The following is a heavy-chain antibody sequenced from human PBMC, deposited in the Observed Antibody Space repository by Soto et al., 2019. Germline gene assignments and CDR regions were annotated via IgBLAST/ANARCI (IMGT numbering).Heavy chain of an antibody. CDR2: ISADGETT. Sequence: EVQVLESGGGLLQPGGSLRLPCVASGFTFNAHPWPWVRQGPGMGLEWTSSISADGETTYYADSVKGRFTVSRDNSKNTLSLQMDSLRVEDAATYYCVKDWTGGKCPCMDVWGQGTTVTVSS. J-gene: IGHJ6*02. CDR3: VKDWTGGKCPCMDV. D-gene: IGHD2-8*02. V-gene: IGHV3-23*01. CDR1: GFTFNAHP.